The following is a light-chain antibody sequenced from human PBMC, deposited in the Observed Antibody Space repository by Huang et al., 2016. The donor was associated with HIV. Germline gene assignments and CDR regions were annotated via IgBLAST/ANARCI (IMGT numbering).Light chain of an antibody. Sequence: DIQMTQSPSSLSASVGDRVTITCRASQNIGRDLHLYQHKSGKAPKLLIYAASSLQRGVPSSFSGISSLQPEDFATYYCQQSYSITRYTFGQGTKVEIK. CDR1: QNIGRD. CDR3: QQSYSITRYT. CDR2: AAS. V-gene: IGKV1-39*01. J-gene: IGKJ2*01.